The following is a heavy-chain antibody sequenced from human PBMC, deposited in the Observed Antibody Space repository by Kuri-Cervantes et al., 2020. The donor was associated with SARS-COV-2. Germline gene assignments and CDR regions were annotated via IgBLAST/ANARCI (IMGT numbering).Heavy chain of an antibody. CDR2: IDQDGYEK. Sequence: GGSLRLSCAASGFTFTDHYMDWVRQAPGKGLEWVANIDQDGYEKYFVDSVKGRLTISRDNAKTSLYLQMNSLKPEDTAVYYCAREEGGELGEAFDYRGQGALVTVSS. V-gene: IGHV3-7*01. D-gene: IGHD7-27*01. J-gene: IGHJ4*02. CDR3: AREEGGELGEAFDY. CDR1: GFTFTDHY.